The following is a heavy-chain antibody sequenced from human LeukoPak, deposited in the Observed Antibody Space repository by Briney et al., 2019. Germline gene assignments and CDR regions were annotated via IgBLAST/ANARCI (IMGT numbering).Heavy chain of an antibody. J-gene: IGHJ5*02. V-gene: IGHV3-74*03. Sequence: GGSLRLSCAASGFTFSRYWMHWVRQAPGKGLVLVSRINSDGSGTMYADSVKGRFTISRDNAKNTLYLQMHSLRAEDTAVYYCARAGGPEGWFDPWGQGTLVTVSS. CDR1: GFTFSRYW. CDR3: ARAGGPEGWFDP. CDR2: INSDGSGT. D-gene: IGHD3-10*01.